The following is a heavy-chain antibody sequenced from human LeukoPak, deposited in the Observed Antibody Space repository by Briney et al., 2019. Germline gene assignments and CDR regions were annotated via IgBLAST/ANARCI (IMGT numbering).Heavy chain of an antibody. Sequence: SETLSLTCAVYGGSFSGYYWSWIRQPPGKGLEWIGEINHSGSTNYNPSLKSRVTISVDTSKNQFSLKLSSVTAADTAVYYCARAMTTEDYWGQGTLATVSS. V-gene: IGHV4-34*01. CDR2: INHSGST. CDR1: GGSFSGYY. D-gene: IGHD4-11*01. J-gene: IGHJ4*02. CDR3: ARAMTTEDY.